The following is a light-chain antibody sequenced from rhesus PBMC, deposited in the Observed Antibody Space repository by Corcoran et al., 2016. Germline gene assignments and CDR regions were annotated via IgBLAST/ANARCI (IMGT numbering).Light chain of an antibody. V-gene: IGLV2S7*01. Sequence: QSAPTQPPSVSGSPGQSVTISCTGTSSDVGGYTYVSWYQQHPGKAPKLMIYDVSKRPSGVSDRFSGSKSGNTASLTISGLQDEDEADYYCCSYTTSSTLVFGSGTKLTVL. CDR1: SSDVGGYTY. CDR3: CSYTTSSTLV. J-gene: IGLJ6*01. CDR2: DVS.